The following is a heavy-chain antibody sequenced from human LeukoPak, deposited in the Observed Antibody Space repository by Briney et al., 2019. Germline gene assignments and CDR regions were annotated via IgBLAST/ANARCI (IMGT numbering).Heavy chain of an antibody. Sequence: PGGSLRLSCAASGFTFSSYSMNWVRQAPGKGLEWVSSISSSSSYIYYADSVKGRFTISRDNAKNSLFLQMNGLRAEDTAVYYCARDQGWNYQWGDVWGKGTTVTVSS. V-gene: IGHV3-21*01. CDR1: GFTFSSYS. CDR3: ARDQGWNYQWGDV. J-gene: IGHJ6*04. D-gene: IGHD1-7*01. CDR2: ISSSSSYI.